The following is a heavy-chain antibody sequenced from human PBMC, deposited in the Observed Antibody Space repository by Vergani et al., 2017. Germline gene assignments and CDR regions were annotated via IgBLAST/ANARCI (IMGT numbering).Heavy chain of an antibody. CDR1: GGSFSGYY. J-gene: IGHJ6*03. D-gene: IGHD2-2*01. CDR3: ARGLPPVPRYCSSTSCYATGSGYYMDV. V-gene: IGHV4-34*01. CDR2: INHSGST. Sequence: QVQLQQWGAGLLKPSETLSLTCAVYGGSFSGYYWSWIRQPPGKGLEWIGEINHSGSTNYNPSLKSRVTISVDTSKNQFSLKLRSVTAADTAVYYCARGLPPVPRYCSSTSCYATGSGYYMDVWGKGTTVTVSS.